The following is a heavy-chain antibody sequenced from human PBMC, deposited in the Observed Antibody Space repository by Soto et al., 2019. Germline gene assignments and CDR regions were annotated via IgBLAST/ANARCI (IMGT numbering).Heavy chain of an antibody. CDR1: GFPFNAYW. Sequence: EVQLVESGGGLVQPGGSLRLSCAASGFPFNAYWMTWVRQAPGKGREWGANINRDGTEKNYVDSVKGRFTVSRDNAKNSLHLQMYSLRAEDTAVYYCVRDRTEYGSYGSSYYDVFDIWGQGTKVTVSS. V-gene: IGHV3-7*05. J-gene: IGHJ3*02. D-gene: IGHD6-6*01. CDR2: INRDGTEK. CDR3: VRDRTEYGSYGSSYYDVFDI.